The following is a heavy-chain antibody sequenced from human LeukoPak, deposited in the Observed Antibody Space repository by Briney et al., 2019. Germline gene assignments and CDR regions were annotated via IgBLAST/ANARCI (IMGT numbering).Heavy chain of an antibody. CDR1: GYTFTAYH. D-gene: IGHD2-2*01. CDR2: INPNSGGT. CDR3: ARDLRYCSSTSCPSKDAFDI. V-gene: IGHV1-2*06. J-gene: IGHJ3*02. Sequence: ASVMVSCKASGYTFTAYHMHWVRQAPGQGLEWMGRINPNSGGTNYPQKFQGRVTMTRDTSISTAYMELSRLRSDDTAVYYCARDLRYCSSTSCPSKDAFDIWGQGTMVTVSS.